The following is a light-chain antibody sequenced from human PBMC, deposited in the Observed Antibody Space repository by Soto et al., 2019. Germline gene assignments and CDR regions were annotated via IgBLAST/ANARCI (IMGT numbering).Light chain of an antibody. CDR3: QQYGSSPVT. J-gene: IGKJ5*01. Sequence: EIVLTQSPATLSLSPGERATLSCRASQSISSYLAWYQQKPGQAPRLLIYDASNRATGIPARFSGSGSGTDFTLTISRLEPEDFAVYYCQQYGSSPVTFGHGTILDIK. CDR2: DAS. V-gene: IGKV3-20*01. CDR1: QSISSY.